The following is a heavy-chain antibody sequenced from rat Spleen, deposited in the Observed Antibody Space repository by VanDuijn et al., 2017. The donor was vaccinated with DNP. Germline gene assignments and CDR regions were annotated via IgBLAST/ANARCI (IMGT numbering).Heavy chain of an antibody. D-gene: IGHD1-11*01. CDR2: ISNGGGST. CDR3: ARDAGGPFDY. V-gene: IGHV5S13*01. J-gene: IGHJ2*01. CDR1: EFTFSNSD. Sequence: EVQLVESGGGLVQPGGSLTLSCAASEFTFSNSDVAWVRQAPTKGLEWVASISNGGGSTYYPDSVKGRFTISRDNAKNTLQLQMNNLRSEDTATYYCARDAGGPFDYWGQGVMVTVSS.